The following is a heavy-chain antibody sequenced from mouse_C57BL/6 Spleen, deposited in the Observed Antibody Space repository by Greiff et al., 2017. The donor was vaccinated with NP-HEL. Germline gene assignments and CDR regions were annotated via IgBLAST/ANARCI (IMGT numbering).Heavy chain of an antibody. CDR3: ARPDYYGSSDWYFDV. CDR2: INPYNGDT. J-gene: IGHJ1*03. CDR1: GYSFTGYF. D-gene: IGHD1-1*01. Sequence: VQLQQSGPELVKPGDSVKISCKASGYSFTGYFMNWVMQSHGKSLEWIGRINPYNGDTFYNQKFKGKATLTVDKSSSTAHMEPRGLTSEDSAVYYCARPDYYGSSDWYFDVWGTGTTVTVSS. V-gene: IGHV1-20*01.